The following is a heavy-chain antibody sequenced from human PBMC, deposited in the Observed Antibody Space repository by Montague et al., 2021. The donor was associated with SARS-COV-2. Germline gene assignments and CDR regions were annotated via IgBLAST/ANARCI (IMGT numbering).Heavy chain of an antibody. D-gene: IGHD1-1*01. CDR3: ARINSDPLDYYYYGMDV. CDR2: IDWDDDK. J-gene: IGHJ6*02. CDR1: GFSLSTSGMC. Sequence: PALVKPTQTLTLTCTFSGFSLSTSGMCVSWIRQPPGKALEWLALIDWDDDKYYSTSLKTRLTISKDTSKNQVVLTMTNTDPVDTATYYCARINSDPLDYYYYGMDVWGQGTTVTVSS. V-gene: IGHV2-70*01.